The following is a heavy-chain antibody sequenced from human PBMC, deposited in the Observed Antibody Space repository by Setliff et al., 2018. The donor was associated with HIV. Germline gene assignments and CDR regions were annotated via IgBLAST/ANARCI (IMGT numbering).Heavy chain of an antibody. CDR2: IYYSGST. Sequence: SETLSLTCSVSGDSISSGTYYWAWIRQPPGKGLEWIGTIYYSGSTHYNPSLKSRLTISVDMSKNQLSLKLSSVTAADTAVYYCLLWTGYYTYWFFDLWGRGALVTVSS. V-gene: IGHV4-39*07. J-gene: IGHJ2*01. CDR1: GDSISSGTYY. CDR3: LLWTGYYTYWFFDL. D-gene: IGHD3-3*01.